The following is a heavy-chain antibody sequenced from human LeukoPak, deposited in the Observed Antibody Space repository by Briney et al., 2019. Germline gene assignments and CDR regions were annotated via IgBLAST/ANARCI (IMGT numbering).Heavy chain of an antibody. CDR2: IYYSGST. Sequence: SETLSLTCTVSGGSISDYYWSWIRQPPGKGLEWIGYIYYSGSTYYNPSLKSRVTISVDTSKNQFSLKLSSVTAADTAVYYCARVSSRYGDYCLDYWGQGTLVTVSS. CDR1: GGSISDYY. D-gene: IGHD4-17*01. V-gene: IGHV4-30-4*01. J-gene: IGHJ4*02. CDR3: ARVSSRYGDYCLDY.